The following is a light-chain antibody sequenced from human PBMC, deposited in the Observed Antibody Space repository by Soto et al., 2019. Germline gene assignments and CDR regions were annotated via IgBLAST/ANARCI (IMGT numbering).Light chain of an antibody. CDR1: QSVSSY. Sequence: EIVLTQSPATLSLSPGERATLSCRASQSVSSYLAWYQQKPGQAPRLLIYDASNRATGIPARFSGSGSGTDFTLTISSLEPEDFAVYYCQQRSNWPPKLTFGGGSKVEIK. CDR2: DAS. CDR3: QQRSNWPPKLT. J-gene: IGKJ4*01. V-gene: IGKV3-11*01.